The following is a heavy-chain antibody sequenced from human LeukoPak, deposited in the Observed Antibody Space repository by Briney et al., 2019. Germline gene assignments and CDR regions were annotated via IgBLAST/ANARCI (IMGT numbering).Heavy chain of an antibody. CDR1: GYTFPSYD. CDR2: MNPNSGNT. J-gene: IGHJ4*02. V-gene: IGHV1-8*01. D-gene: IGHD4-23*01. Sequence: ASVKVSCKASGYTFPSYDINWVRQATGQGCVWMGWMNPNSGNTGYAQKFQGRVTMTRNTSISTAYMELSSLRSEDTAVYYCARDYGGIEGYWGQGTLVTVSS. CDR3: ARDYGGIEGY.